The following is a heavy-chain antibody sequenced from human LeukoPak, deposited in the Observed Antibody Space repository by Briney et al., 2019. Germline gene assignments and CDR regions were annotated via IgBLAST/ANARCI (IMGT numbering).Heavy chain of an antibody. D-gene: IGHD3-3*01. J-gene: IGHJ3*02. CDR2: IYTSGST. Sequence: SETLSLTCTVSGGSISSYYWSWIRQPAGKGLEWIGRIYTSGSTNYNPSLKSRVTMSVDTSKNQFSLKLSSVTAADTAVYYCARAISQYYDFWSGYQDAFDIWGQGTMVTVSS. CDR1: GGSISSYY. V-gene: IGHV4-4*07. CDR3: ARAISQYYDFWSGYQDAFDI.